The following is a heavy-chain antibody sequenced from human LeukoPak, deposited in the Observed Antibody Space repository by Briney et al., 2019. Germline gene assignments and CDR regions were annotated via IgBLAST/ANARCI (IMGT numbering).Heavy chain of an antibody. CDR1: GGSISSGGYY. D-gene: IGHD2-2*01. CDR3: ARDPKRASCCHDALDI. CDR2: IYYSGST. Sequence: SETLSLTCTVSGGSISSGGYYWSWIRQHPGKGLEWIGYIYYSGSTYYNPSLKSRVTISVDTSKNQFSLKLSSVTAADTAVYCCARDPKRASCCHDALDIWGQGTMVTVSS. V-gene: IGHV4-31*03. J-gene: IGHJ3*02.